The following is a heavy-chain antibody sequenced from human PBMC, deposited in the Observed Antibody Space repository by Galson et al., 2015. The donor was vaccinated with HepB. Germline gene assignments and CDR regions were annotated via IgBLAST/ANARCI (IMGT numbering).Heavy chain of an antibody. CDR1: GFTFSSYA. J-gene: IGHJ4*02. V-gene: IGHV3-23*01. CDR2: ISGSGDRT. D-gene: IGHD1-26*01. CDR3: TKRPRGSGSYYGEFDS. Sequence: SLRLSCAAPGFTFSSYAMVWVRQAPGKGLEWVSTISGSGDRTYYTDSVKGRFTISRDNSENTLYLQMNGLRAEDTAVYYCTKRPRGSGSYYGEFDSWGQGTLVTVSS.